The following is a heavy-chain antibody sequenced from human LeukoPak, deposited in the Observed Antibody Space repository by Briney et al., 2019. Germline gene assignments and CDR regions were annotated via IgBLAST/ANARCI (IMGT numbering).Heavy chain of an antibody. Sequence: PGGSLRLSCAASGFTFSSYGMHWVRQAPGKGLEWVAVISYDGSNKYYADSVKGRFTISRDNSKNTLYLRMNSLRAEDTAVYYCAKGSHGLDYWGQGTLVTVSS. CDR1: GFTFSSYG. J-gene: IGHJ4*02. D-gene: IGHD1-26*01. CDR2: ISYDGSNK. V-gene: IGHV3-30*18. CDR3: AKGSHGLDY.